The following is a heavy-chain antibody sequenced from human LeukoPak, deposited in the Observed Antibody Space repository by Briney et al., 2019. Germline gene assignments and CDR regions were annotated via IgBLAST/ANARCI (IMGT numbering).Heavy chain of an antibody. V-gene: IGHV3-30-3*01. D-gene: IGHD4-17*01. CDR3: AREGGPYGDHFDY. CDR1: GFTLSDYA. J-gene: IGHJ4*02. Sequence: GGSLRLSCGASGFTLSDYAMHWVRQVPGKGLEWLAVLSYDGGSDFYAESVRGRFTISRDNAKNSLYLQMNSLRAEDTAVYYCAREGGPYGDHFDYWGQGTLVTVSS. CDR2: LSYDGGSD.